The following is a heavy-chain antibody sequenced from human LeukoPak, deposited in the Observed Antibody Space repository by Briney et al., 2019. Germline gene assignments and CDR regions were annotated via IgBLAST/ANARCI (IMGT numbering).Heavy chain of an antibody. CDR1: GFTFSSYS. V-gene: IGHV3-21*01. Sequence: GGSLRLSCAASGFTFSSYSMNWVRQAPGKGLEWVSSISSSSSYIYYADSVKGRFTISRDNAKNSLYLQMNSLRAEDTAVYYCARDPGYCSGGSCYSSWFDPWGQGTLVTVSS. J-gene: IGHJ5*02. D-gene: IGHD2-15*01. CDR3: ARDPGYCSGGSCYSSWFDP. CDR2: ISSSSSYI.